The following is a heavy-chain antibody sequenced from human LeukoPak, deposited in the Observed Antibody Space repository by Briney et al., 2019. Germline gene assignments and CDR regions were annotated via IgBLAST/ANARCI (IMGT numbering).Heavy chain of an antibody. CDR1: GFTFSSYS. CDR3: ARGSGSYYGY. Sequence: GGSLRLSCAASGFTFSSYSMNWVRQAPGKGLEWVSSISSGSYYIYYADSVKGRFTISRDNAKNSLYLQMNSLRDEDAAVYYCARGSGSYYGYWGQGSLVTVSS. J-gene: IGHJ4*02. D-gene: IGHD1-26*01. V-gene: IGHV3-21*01. CDR2: ISSGSYYI.